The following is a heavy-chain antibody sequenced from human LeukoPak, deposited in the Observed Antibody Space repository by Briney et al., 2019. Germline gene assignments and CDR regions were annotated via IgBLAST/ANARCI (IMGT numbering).Heavy chain of an antibody. CDR2: INPNSGGT. V-gene: IGHV1-2*02. J-gene: IGHJ4*02. Sequence: ASVKVSCKASGYTFTGYYMHWVRQAPGQGLEWMGWINPNSGGTNYAQKFQGRVSMTRDTSISAAYMELRSLRSDDTAVYYCARAPAGIFDYWGQGTLVTVSS. CDR1: GYTFTGYY. D-gene: IGHD6-19*01. CDR3: ARAPAGIFDY.